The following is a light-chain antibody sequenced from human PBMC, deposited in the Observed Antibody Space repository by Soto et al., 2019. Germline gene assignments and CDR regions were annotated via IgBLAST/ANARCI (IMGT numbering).Light chain of an antibody. CDR3: QQSYSTPSIT. J-gene: IGKJ5*01. V-gene: IGKV1-5*01. CDR2: DTS. Sequence: DIQMTQSPSTLSASVGDRVTITSRASQSISTWLAWYQQKPGKAPKLMIYDTSSLESGVRSRFSGSGSGTDFTLTISSLQPEDFATYYCQQSYSTPSITFGQGTRLEI. CDR1: QSISTW.